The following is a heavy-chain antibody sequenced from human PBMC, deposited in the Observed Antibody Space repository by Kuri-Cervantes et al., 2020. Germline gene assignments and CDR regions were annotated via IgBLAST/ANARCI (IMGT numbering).Heavy chain of an antibody. CDR3: SKFEATIHDQLYFNS. J-gene: IGHJ4*02. D-gene: IGHD2-2*01. V-gene: IGHV3-23*01. CDR1: GFTFCNYG. CDR2: ISGSGDT. Sequence: GESLKISCAASGFTFCNYGMRWVRQAPGKGLEWFSCISGSGDTYYAESVKGRFTTSRDSSKNTLYLHMNTLTAEDTAIYYCSKFEATIHDQLYFNSWGQGTLVTVSS.